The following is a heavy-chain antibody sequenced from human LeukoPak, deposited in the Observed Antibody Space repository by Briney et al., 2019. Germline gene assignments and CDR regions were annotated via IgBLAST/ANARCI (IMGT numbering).Heavy chain of an antibody. J-gene: IGHJ4*02. D-gene: IGHD3-3*01. Sequence: ANYAQKFQGRVTTTADKSTSTAYMELSSLRSEDTAVYYCARVVKDFWSGYHSDYWGQGTLVTVSS. CDR2: A. V-gene: IGHV1-69*04. CDR3: ARVVKDFWSGYHSDY.